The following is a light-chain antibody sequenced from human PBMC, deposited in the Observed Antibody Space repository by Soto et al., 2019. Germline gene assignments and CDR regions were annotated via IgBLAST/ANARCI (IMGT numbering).Light chain of an antibody. CDR3: AAWDDSLNGYV. CDR2: SNN. CDR1: SSKIGSNT. J-gene: IGLJ1*01. Sequence: SVLTQPPSASGTPGQRVTISCSGSSSKIGSNTVNWYQQLPGTAPKLLIYSNNQRPSGVPDRFSGSKSGTSASLAISGLQSEDEADYYCAAWDDSLNGYVFGTGTKLTVL. V-gene: IGLV1-44*01.